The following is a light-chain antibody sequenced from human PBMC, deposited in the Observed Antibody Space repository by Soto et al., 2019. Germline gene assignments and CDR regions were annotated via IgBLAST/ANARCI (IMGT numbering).Light chain of an antibody. V-gene: IGLV1-40*01. CDR3: QSYDSSLRVLV. CDR2: GNS. CDR1: SSNIGAGYD. J-gene: IGLJ2*01. Sequence: QSVLTQPPSVSGAPGQRVTISCTGSSSNIGAGYDVHWYQQLPGTAPKLLIYGNSNRPSGVPDRFSGSKSGTSASLAITGLQAEDEADYYCQSYDSSLRVLVFGGRTKLTVL.